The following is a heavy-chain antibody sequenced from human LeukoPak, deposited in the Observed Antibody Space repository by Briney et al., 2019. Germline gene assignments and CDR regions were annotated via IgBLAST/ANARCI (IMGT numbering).Heavy chain of an antibody. J-gene: IGHJ4*02. CDR1: GGSISSGGYY. CDR2: IYYSGST. D-gene: IGHD5-18*01. V-gene: IGHV4-31*03. Sequence: PSETLSLTCTVSGGSISSGGYYWSWIRQRPGKGLEWIGYIYYSGSTYYNPSLKSRVTISVDTSKNQFSLKLSSVTAADTAVYYCARAAVDTASIDYWGQGTLVTVSS. CDR3: ARAAVDTASIDY.